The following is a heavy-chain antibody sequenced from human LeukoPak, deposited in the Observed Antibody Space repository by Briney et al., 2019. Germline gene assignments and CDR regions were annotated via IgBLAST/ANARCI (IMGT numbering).Heavy chain of an antibody. CDR2: ISGSGGST. D-gene: IGHD5-18*01. V-gene: IGHV3-23*01. Sequence: GGSLRLSCVASGFTFSSYAMSWVRQAPGKGLEWVSAISGSGGSTYYADSVKGRFTISRDNSKNTLYLQMNSLRAEDTAVYYCANSDTAMGDYDYWGQGTLVTVSS. CDR3: ANSDTAMGDYDY. CDR1: GFTFSSYA. J-gene: IGHJ4*02.